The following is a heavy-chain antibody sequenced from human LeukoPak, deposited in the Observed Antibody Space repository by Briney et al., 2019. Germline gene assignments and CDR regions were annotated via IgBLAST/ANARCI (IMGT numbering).Heavy chain of an antibody. J-gene: IGHJ4*02. CDR2: FYSGGSS. V-gene: IGHV3-53*01. Sequence: GGSLRLSCAASGFTVRSIYMTWVRQAPGKGLEWVSSFYSGGSSYYADSVKGRFIISRDSSTDTLYLQMNSLRVEDTAVYFCARDRGYGYGFFDYWGQETLVTVSS. D-gene: IGHD5-18*01. CDR3: ARDRGYGYGFFDY. CDR1: GFTVRSIY.